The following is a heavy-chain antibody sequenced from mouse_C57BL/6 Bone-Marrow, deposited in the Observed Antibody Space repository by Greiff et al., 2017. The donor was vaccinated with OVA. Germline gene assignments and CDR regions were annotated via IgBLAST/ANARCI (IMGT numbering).Heavy chain of an antibody. V-gene: IGHV5-12*01. CDR3: ARQGLYYGYDEGPPDWFAY. CDR1: GFTFSDYY. CDR2: ISNGGGST. J-gene: IGHJ3*01. D-gene: IGHD2-2*01. Sequence: DVMLVESGGGLVQPGGSLKLSCAASGFTFSDYYMYWVRQTPEKRLEWVAYISNGGGSTYYPDTVKGRFTISRDNAKNTLYLQMSRLKSEDTAMYYCARQGLYYGYDEGPPDWFAYWGQGTLVTVSA.